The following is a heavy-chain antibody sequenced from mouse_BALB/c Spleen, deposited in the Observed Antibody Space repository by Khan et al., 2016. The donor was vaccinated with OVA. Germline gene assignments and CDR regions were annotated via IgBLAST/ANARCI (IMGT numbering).Heavy chain of an antibody. CDR3: TGHRGYYGSSSYFDY. J-gene: IGHJ2*01. D-gene: IGHD1-1*01. Sequence: EVELVESGGGLVRPGGSLKLSCAASGFSFSSYSMSWVRQTPEKRLEWVATISSGGSYTYYQDSVKGRFTISRDNAKNTQHLQVNSLRSEDTAMYYCTGHRGYYGSSSYFDYWGQGTTLTVSS. V-gene: IGHV5-6-4*01. CDR1: GFSFSSYS. CDR2: ISSGGSYT.